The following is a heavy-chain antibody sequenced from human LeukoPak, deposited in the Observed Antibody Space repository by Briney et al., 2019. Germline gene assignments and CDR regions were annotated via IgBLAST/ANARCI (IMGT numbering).Heavy chain of an antibody. D-gene: IGHD2-2*01. V-gene: IGHV4-34*01. Sequence: SETLSLTCAVYGGSFSGYYWSWIRQPPGKGLEWIGEINHSGSTNYNPSLKSRVTISVDTSKDQFSLKLSSVTAADTAVYYCARAPVGYCSSTSCPRYYFDYWGQGTLVTVSS. CDR1: GGSFSGYY. J-gene: IGHJ4*02. CDR3: ARAPVGYCSSTSCPRYYFDY. CDR2: INHSGST.